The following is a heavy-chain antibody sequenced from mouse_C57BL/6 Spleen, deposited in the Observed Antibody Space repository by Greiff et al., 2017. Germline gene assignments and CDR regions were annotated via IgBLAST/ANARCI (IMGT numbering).Heavy chain of an antibody. Sequence: VQLQQSGAELVRPGTSVKVSCKASGYAFTNYLIEWVKQRPGKGLEWIGGINPGSGGTNYNEKFKGKATLTADKSSSTAYMQLSSLTSEDSAVYFCARSGITTVVATNDYAMDYWGQGTSVTVSS. V-gene: IGHV1-54*01. J-gene: IGHJ4*01. D-gene: IGHD1-1*01. CDR3: ARSGITTVVATNDYAMDY. CDR2: INPGSGGT. CDR1: GYAFTNYL.